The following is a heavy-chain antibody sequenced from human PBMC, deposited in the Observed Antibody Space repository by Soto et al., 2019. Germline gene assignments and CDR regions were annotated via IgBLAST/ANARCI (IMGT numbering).Heavy chain of an antibody. CDR1: GDSVSSNSAA. CDR2: TYYRSKWYN. Sequence: SQTLSLTCAISGDSVSSNSAAWNWIRQSPSRGLEWLGRTYYRSKWYNDYAVSVKSRITINPDTSKNQFSLQLNSVTPEDTAVYYCARVSTGTTPGVYYFDYWGQGTLVTVSS. D-gene: IGHD1-1*01. J-gene: IGHJ4*02. CDR3: ARVSTGTTPGVYYFDY. V-gene: IGHV6-1*01.